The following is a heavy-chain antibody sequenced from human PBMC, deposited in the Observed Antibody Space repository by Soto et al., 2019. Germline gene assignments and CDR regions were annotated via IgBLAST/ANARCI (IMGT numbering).Heavy chain of an antibody. V-gene: IGHV1-69*08. CDR2: IIPILGIA. CDR1: GGTFSSYT. D-gene: IGHD3-9*01. Sequence: QVQLVQSGAEVKKPGSSVKVSCKASGGTFSSYTISWVRQAPGQGLEWMGRIIPILGIANYAQKFRGRVTITADKSTSTAYMELSSLRSEDTAVYYCARDREDDILTGWGQGTLVTVSS. J-gene: IGHJ4*02. CDR3: ARDREDDILTG.